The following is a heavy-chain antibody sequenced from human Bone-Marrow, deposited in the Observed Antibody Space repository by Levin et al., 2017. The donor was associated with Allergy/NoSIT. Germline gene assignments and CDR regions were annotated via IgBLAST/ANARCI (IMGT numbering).Heavy chain of an antibody. J-gene: IGHJ4*02. CDR1: DGSISHYY. V-gene: IGHV4-59*08. Sequence: SETLSLTCTVSDGSISHYYWSWIRQTPGKGLEYIGYVYYNGHTNYNPSLKSRVTISLGTSKNQFSLKLTSVTAADTAVYYCSRLATYYYDTSGYYYVFDHWGQGTLVTVSS. D-gene: IGHD3-22*01. CDR2: VYYNGHT. CDR3: SRLATYYYDTSGYYYVFDH.